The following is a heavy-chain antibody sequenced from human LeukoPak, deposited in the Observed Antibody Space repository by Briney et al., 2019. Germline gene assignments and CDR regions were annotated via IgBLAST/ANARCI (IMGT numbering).Heavy chain of an antibody. CDR2: INSDGSST. CDR3: ARAEWSGYYYYYYYMDV. V-gene: IGHV3-74*01. Sequence: GGSLRLSCAASGFTFSSYWMHWVRQAPGKGLVWVSRINSDGSSTSYAGSVKGRLTISRDNAKNTLYLQMNSLRAEDTAVYYCARAEWSGYYYYYYYMDVWGKGTTVTVSS. CDR1: GFTFSSYW. J-gene: IGHJ6*03. D-gene: IGHD3-3*01.